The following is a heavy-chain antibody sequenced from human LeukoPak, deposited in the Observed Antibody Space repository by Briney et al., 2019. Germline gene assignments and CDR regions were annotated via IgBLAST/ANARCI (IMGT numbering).Heavy chain of an antibody. CDR1: GFTFSSYG. J-gene: IGHJ4*02. V-gene: IGHV3-30*18. Sequence: PGGSLRLSCAASGFTFSSYGMHWVRQAPGKGLEWVAVISYDGSSKYYADSVKGRFTISRDNSKNTLYLQMNSLRAEDTAVYYCAKGWIQLWLLDYWGQGTLVTVSS. CDR3: AKGWIQLWLLDY. CDR2: ISYDGSSK. D-gene: IGHD5-18*01.